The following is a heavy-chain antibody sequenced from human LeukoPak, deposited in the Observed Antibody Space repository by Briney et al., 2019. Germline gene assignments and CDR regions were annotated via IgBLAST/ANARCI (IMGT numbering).Heavy chain of an antibody. CDR3: ARGGWYPESFQH. D-gene: IGHD6-19*01. Sequence: SETLSLTCTVSGGSISSYYWNWIRQPPGKGLEWIGYIYYSGSTNYNPSLKSRVTIPVDTSKNQFSLELSSVTAADTAVYYCARGGWYPESFQHWGQGALVTVSS. CDR2: IYYSGST. J-gene: IGHJ1*01. V-gene: IGHV4-59*01. CDR1: GGSISSYY.